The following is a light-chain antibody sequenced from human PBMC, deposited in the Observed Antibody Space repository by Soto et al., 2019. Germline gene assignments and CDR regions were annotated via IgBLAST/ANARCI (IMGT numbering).Light chain of an antibody. CDR2: GAS. CDR3: QQYNNWPPLT. CDR1: QSVSSN. V-gene: IGKV3-15*01. Sequence: EIVLTQSPATLSLSPGERATLSCRASQSVSSNLAWYQQKPGQAPRLLIYGASTRATGIPARVSGSGSGTEFTLTISSLQSEDSAAYYCQQYNNWPPLTFGQGTKVDIK. J-gene: IGKJ1*01.